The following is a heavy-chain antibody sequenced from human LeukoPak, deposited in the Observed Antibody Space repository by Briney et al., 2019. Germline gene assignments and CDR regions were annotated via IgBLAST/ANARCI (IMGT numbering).Heavy chain of an antibody. D-gene: IGHD3-10*01. CDR2: IHYSGST. CDR1: GGSFSGYY. V-gene: IGHV4-59*01. CDR3: ARVEEGYGSGRRENYYYYYMDV. Sequence: SETLSLTCAVYGGSFSGYYWSWIRQPPGKGLEWIGYIHYSGSTNYNSSLKSRVTISVSMSKNQFFLKLISVTAADTAVYYCARVEEGYGSGRRENYYYYYMDVWGKGTTVTISS. J-gene: IGHJ6*03.